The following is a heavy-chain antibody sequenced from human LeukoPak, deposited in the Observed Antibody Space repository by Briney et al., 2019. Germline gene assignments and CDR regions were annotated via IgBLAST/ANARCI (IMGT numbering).Heavy chain of an antibody. Sequence: PSGTLSLTCAVYGGSFSGYYWSWIRQPPGKGLEWIGEINHSGSTNYNPSLKSRVTISVDTSKNQFSLKLSSVTAADTAVYYCARANNYYDSSGYYYGYWGQGTLVTVSS. J-gene: IGHJ4*02. CDR2: INHSGST. CDR3: ARANNYYDSSGYYYGY. CDR1: GGSFSGYY. V-gene: IGHV4-34*01. D-gene: IGHD3-22*01.